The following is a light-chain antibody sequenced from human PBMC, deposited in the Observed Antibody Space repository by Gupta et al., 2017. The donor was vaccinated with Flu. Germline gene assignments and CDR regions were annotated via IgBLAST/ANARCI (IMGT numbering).Light chain of an antibody. J-gene: IGKJ4*01. Sequence: DIQMTQSPSSLSASVGDRVTITCRASQAVSNWLAWYQQKPGKAPKLLIYAISVLQTGVPSRFSGSGSGTEFTLTISSLQPEDFATYYCQQANSFPRLTFGGGTKVEIK. CDR2: AIS. CDR3: QQANSFPRLT. V-gene: IGKV1D-12*01. CDR1: QAVSNW.